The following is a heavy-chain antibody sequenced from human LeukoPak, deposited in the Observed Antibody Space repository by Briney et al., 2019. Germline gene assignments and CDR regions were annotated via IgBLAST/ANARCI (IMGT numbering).Heavy chain of an antibody. J-gene: IGHJ4*02. Sequence: GGSLRLSCAASGFTFSSYWMHWVRQAPGKGLVWVSRINSDGSSTSYADSVKGRFTISRDNAKNTLYLQMNSLRAEDTAVYYCARARYDFWSGYPIDYWGQGALVTLSS. CDR1: GFTFSSYW. CDR2: INSDGSST. D-gene: IGHD3-3*01. V-gene: IGHV3-74*01. CDR3: ARARYDFWSGYPIDY.